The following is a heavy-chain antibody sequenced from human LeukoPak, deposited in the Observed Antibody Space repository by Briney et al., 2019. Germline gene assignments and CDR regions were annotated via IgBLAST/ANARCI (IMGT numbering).Heavy chain of an antibody. CDR1: GFTFRTYW. J-gene: IGHJ4*02. D-gene: IGHD2-21*02. CDR2: IHQDGNEK. Sequence: GGSLRLCCAASGFTFRTYWMSWVRQAPGKGLEWVANIHQDGNEKYYVDSVKGRFTISRDNAKNPLYLQMNSLRVEDTAVYYCARGDDFSGDYWGQGTLVTVSS. CDR3: ARGDDFSGDY. V-gene: IGHV3-7*04.